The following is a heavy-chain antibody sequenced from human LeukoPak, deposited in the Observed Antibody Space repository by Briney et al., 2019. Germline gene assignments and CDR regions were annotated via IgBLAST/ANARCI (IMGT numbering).Heavy chain of an antibody. D-gene: IGHD3-22*01. CDR2: IIPIFGTA. J-gene: IGHJ6*03. V-gene: IGHV1-69*01. Sequence: GASVKVSCKASVGTFSSYAISWVRQAPGQGREWMGGIIPIFGTANYAQKFQGRVTITADESTSTAYMELSSLRSEDTAVYYCARVLDYYDSSGYSYYYYYYMDVWGKGTTVTVSS. CDR1: VGTFSSYA. CDR3: ARVLDYYDSSGYSYYYYYYMDV.